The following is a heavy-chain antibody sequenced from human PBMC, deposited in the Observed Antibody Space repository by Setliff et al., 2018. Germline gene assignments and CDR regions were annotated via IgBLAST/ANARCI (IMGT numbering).Heavy chain of an antibody. J-gene: IGHJ4*02. D-gene: IGHD3-10*01. CDR2: ISAYHGNN. V-gene: IGHV1-18*01. Sequence: ASFYTVNSDGLSWVRQAPGQGLEWMGWISAYHGNNIYAQNLQGRVTMTTDTSTSTAYMELRSLRSDDTAVYYCARDSGSGFLDYWGQGTLITVSS. CDR1: FYTVNSDG. CDR3: ARDSGSGFLDY.